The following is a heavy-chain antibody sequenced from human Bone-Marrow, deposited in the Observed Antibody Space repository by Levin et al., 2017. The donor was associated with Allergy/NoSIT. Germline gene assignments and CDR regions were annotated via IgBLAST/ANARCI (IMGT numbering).Heavy chain of an antibody. CDR3: ARTLGYCNGDSCYFYFDY. J-gene: IGHJ4*02. Sequence: SPTLSLTCGVSNYSISSGFYWGWIRQPPGKGLEWIGNIDHTGSIYYNPSLKSRVTISVDTSKNQFSLKVTSVTAADTAVYYCARTLGYCNGDSCYFYFDYWGRGILVTVSS. CDR2: IDHTGSI. D-gene: IGHD2-15*01. CDR1: NYSISSGFY. V-gene: IGHV4-38-2*01.